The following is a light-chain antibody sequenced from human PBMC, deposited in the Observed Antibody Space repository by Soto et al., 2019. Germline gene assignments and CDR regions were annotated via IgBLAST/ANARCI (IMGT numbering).Light chain of an antibody. CDR2: ENN. Sequence: QSVLTQPPSVSAAPGQRVTISCTGSSSNIGAGYEAHWYQQVPGTAPKLLIYENNNRPSGVPDRFSGSKSGTSASLAITGLQPEDDADSSSPSADSSLSGYVFGTGTKVTVL. CDR3: PSADSSLSGYV. J-gene: IGLJ1*01. V-gene: IGLV1-40*01. CDR1: SSNIGAGYE.